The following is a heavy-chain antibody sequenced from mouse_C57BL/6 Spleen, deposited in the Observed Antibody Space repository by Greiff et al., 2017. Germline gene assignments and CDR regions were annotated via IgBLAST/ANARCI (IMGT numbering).Heavy chain of an antibody. J-gene: IGHJ3*01. CDR2: ISDGGSYT. Sequence: DVQLVESGGGLVKPGGSLKLSCAASGFTFSSYAMSWVRQTPEKRLEWVATISDGGSYTYYPDNVKGRFTISRDNAKNNLYLQMSHLKSEDTAMYYCARVLDSSGSFAYWGQGTLVTVSA. CDR1: GFTFSSYA. V-gene: IGHV5-4*01. CDR3: ARVLDSSGSFAY. D-gene: IGHD3-2*02.